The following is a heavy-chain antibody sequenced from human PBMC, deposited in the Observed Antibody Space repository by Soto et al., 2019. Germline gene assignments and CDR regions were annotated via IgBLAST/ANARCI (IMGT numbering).Heavy chain of an antibody. CDR3: ARCGLDYGMDV. CDR2: FYPSGNI. D-gene: IGHD3-16*01. J-gene: IGHJ6*02. Sequence: QVQLQESGPGLVKPSETLSLTCTVSGGSISSYYWCWIRQPAGKGLEWISRFYPSGNINYNPSLKSRLTMSGDTSRNQFSLNLTSVTAADTAVYYCARCGLDYGMDVWGQGTTVTVSS. CDR1: GGSISSYY. V-gene: IGHV4-4*07.